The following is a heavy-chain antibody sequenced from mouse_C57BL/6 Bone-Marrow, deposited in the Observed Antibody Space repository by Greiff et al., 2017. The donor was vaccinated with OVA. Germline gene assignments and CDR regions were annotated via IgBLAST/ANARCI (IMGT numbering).Heavy chain of an antibody. CDR2: IWGGGST. V-gene: IGHV2-9*01. Sequence: VQLQESGPGLVAPSQCLSITCTVSGFSLTSYGVDWVRQPPGKGLEWLGVIWGGGSTNYNSALMSRLSISTDNSKSQRFLKMNRLQTEDTAMYDCAKRRGCYYAMGYWGQGTSVTVSS. J-gene: IGHJ4*01. CDR1: GFSLTSYG. CDR3: AKRRGCYYAMGY.